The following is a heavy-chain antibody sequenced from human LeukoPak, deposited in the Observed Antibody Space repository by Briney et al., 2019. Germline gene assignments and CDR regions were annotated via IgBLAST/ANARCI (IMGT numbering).Heavy chain of an antibody. D-gene: IGHD3-22*01. Sequence: RAGGSLRLSCAASGFTFDDYAMHWVRQAPGKGLEWVSGISWNSGSIGYADSVKGRFTISRDNAKNSLYLQMNSLRAEDTALYYCAKDMVPSYYDSSGYLLDYWGQGTLVTVSS. V-gene: IGHV3-9*01. CDR2: ISWNSGSI. J-gene: IGHJ4*02. CDR3: AKDMVPSYYDSSGYLLDY. CDR1: GFTFDDYA.